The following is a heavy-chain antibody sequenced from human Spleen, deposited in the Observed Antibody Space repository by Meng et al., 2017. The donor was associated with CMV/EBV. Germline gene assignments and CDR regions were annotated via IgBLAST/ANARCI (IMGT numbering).Heavy chain of an antibody. Sequence: TSYDINWVRQATGQGLEWMGWMNPNSGNTGYAQKFQGRVTITRNTSISTAYMELSSLRSEDTAVYYCARVRRAYYDFWSGSRSNWFDPWGQGTLVTSPQ. CDR2: MNPNSGNT. J-gene: IGHJ5*02. CDR1: TSYD. D-gene: IGHD3-3*01. CDR3: ARVRRAYYDFWSGSRSNWFDP. V-gene: IGHV1-8*03.